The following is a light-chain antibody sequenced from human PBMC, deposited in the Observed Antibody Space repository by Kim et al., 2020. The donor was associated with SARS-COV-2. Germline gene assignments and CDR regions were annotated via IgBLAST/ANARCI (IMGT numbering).Light chain of an antibody. V-gene: IGKV3-11*01. Sequence: LSPGERATLSCRASQSVSIFLAWYQQKPGQAPRLLIYDTSNRATGIPARFSGSGSGTDFTLTISSLEPEDFAVYYCQQRSYWPLTFGGGTKVDIK. J-gene: IGKJ4*01. CDR3: QQRSYWPLT. CDR1: QSVSIF. CDR2: DTS.